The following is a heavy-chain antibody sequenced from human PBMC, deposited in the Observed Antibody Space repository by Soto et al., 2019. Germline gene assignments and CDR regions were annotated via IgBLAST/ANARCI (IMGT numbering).Heavy chain of an antibody. CDR3: ARGIWGPEY. V-gene: IGHV3-7*03. Sequence: GGSLRLSCAASGSTFTNYWMTWVRQAPGRGLEWVANIKKDGSEKHYVDSVKGRFTISRDNAKNSLYLQINSLRAEDTAVYYCARGIWGPEYWGQGTRVTVSS. CDR1: GSTFTNYW. J-gene: IGHJ4*02. D-gene: IGHD7-27*01. CDR2: IKKDGSEK.